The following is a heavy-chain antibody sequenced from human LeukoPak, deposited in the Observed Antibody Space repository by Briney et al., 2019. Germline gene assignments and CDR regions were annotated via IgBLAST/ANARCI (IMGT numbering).Heavy chain of an antibody. V-gene: IGHV1-18*01. D-gene: IGHD3-22*01. CDR2: ISAYNGNT. CDR1: GYTFTSYG. CDR3: AREGFDSGARLGFEI. Sequence: ASVKVSCKASGYTFTSYGISWVRQAPGQGLEWMGWISAYNGNTNYAQKLQGRVTMTTDTSTSTAYMEMSSLRSEDTAVYYCAREGFDSGARLGFEIWGQGTMVTVSS. J-gene: IGHJ3*02.